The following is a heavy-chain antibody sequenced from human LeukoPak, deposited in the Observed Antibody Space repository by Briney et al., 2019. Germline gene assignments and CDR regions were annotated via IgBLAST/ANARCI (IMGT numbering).Heavy chain of an antibody. CDR3: ARTLDDSSGYYNGLGSTPVDY. D-gene: IGHD3-22*01. V-gene: IGHV3-21*01. CDR2: ISSSSYI. Sequence: PGGSLRLSCAASGFTFGSYSMNWVRQAPGKGLEWVSSISSSSYIYYADSVKGRFTISRDNAKNSLYLQMNSLRAEDTAVYYCARTLDDSSGYYNGLGSTPVDYWGQGTLVTVSS. J-gene: IGHJ4*02. CDR1: GFTFGSYS.